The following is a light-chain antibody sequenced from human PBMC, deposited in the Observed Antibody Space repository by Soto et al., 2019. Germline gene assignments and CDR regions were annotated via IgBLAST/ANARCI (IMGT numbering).Light chain of an antibody. J-gene: IGKJ1*01. CDR1: QGISNY. CDR2: AAS. CDR3: QKYNTVPWT. Sequence: DIQMTQSPSSLSASIGDRVTITCRASQGISNYLVWYQQRPGKVPTLLTYAASTLQSGVPSRFSGSGSATDFTLTISSLQPEDAATYYCQKYNTVPWTFGQGTKVEIK. V-gene: IGKV1-27*01.